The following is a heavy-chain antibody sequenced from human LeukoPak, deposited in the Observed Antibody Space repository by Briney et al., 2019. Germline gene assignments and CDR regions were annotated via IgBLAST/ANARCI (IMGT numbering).Heavy chain of an antibody. D-gene: IGHD3-10*01. V-gene: IGHV1-69*13. CDR1: GGTFSSYA. Sequence: ASVKVSCKASGGTFSSYAISWVRQAPGQGLEWMGGIIPIFGTANYAQKFQGRVTITADESTSTAYMELSSLRSEDTAVYYCASEPWFGELFPKNFDYWGQGTLVTVSS. CDR2: IIPIFGTA. CDR3: ASEPWFGELFPKNFDY. J-gene: IGHJ4*02.